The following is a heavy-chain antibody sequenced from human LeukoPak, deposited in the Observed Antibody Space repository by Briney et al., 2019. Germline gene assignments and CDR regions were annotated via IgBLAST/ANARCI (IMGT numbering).Heavy chain of an antibody. V-gene: IGHV1-46*01. J-gene: IGHJ5*02. CDR1: GYTFTTYY. CDR3: ARFAGGVPKQSADL. CDR2: IDPSGGST. D-gene: IGHD3-16*01. Sequence: ASVTVSCKASGYTFTTYYIHWVRRAPGQGLEWMGIIDPSGGSTTSAQKFQGRLTMTRDTSTSTVYMELSSLSSDDTAVYYCARFAGGVPKQSADLWGQGTLVTVSS.